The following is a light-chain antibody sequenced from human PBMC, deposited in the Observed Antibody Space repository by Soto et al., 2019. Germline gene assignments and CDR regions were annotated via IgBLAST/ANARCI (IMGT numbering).Light chain of an antibody. J-gene: IGKJ1*01. Sequence: EMVVTQSPATLSVSPGERATLSCRASQDVSSNLAWYQQKPGQAPSLLIYGASSRATGIPDRFSGSGSGTDFTLTISRLEPEDFAVYYCQQYGSSPPWTFGQGTKVDIK. CDR3: QQYGSSPPWT. CDR1: QDVSSN. V-gene: IGKV3-20*01. CDR2: GAS.